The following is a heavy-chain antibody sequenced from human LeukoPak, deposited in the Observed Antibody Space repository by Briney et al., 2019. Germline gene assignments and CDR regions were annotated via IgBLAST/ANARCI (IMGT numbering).Heavy chain of an antibody. CDR3: ARDRCSGGSCYAFDI. J-gene: IGHJ3*02. D-gene: IGHD2-15*01. V-gene: IGHV3-74*01. Sequence: GGSLRLSCAASGFTYSSYWMHWVRQAPGKGLVWVSRINSDGSSTSYADSVKGRFTISRDNAKNSLYLQMNSLRAEDTAVYYCARDRCSGGSCYAFDIWGQGTMVTVSS. CDR1: GFTYSSYW. CDR2: INSDGSST.